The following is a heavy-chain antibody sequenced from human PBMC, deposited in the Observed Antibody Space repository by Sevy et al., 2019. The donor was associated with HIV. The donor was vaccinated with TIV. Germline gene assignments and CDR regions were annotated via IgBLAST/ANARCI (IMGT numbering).Heavy chain of an antibody. V-gene: IGHV4-30-2*01. J-gene: IGHJ6*02. CDR1: GGSISSGGYS. CDR2: IYHSGST. CDR3: ARGGRGYATYYYYGMDV. Sequence: SDTLSLTCAVSGGSISSGGYSWSWIRQPPGKGLEWIGYIYHSGSTYYNPSLKSRVTISVDRSKNQFSLKLSSVTAADTAVYYCARGGRGYATYYYYGMDVWGQGTTVTVSS. D-gene: IGHD5-12*01.